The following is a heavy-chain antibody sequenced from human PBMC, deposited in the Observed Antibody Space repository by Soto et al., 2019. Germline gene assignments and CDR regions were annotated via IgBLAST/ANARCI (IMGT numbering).Heavy chain of an antibody. CDR1: GFTISNYW. V-gene: IGHV3-74*01. J-gene: IGHJ6*02. CDR2: INSDETTT. CDR3: ARGFRWGMDV. D-gene: IGHD3-16*01. Sequence: EVQLEESGGGLVQPGGSLRLSCVASGFTISNYWMHWVRQVPVKGLVWVSRINSDETTTDYVDSVKGRFTISRDNAENTVYLQMNSLRAEDSAMYYCARGFRWGMDVWGQGTTVTVSS.